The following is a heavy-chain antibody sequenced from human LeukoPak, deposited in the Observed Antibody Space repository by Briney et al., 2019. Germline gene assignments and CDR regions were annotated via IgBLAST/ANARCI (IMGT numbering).Heavy chain of an antibody. CDR3: AREGVLLDYYYYYMDV. Sequence: PSETLSLTCAVYGGSFSGYYWSWIRQPPGKGLEWIGEINHSGSTNYNPSLKSRVTISIDTSKNQFSLKLSSVTAADTAVYYCAREGVLLDYYYYYMDVWGKGTTVTISS. CDR1: GGSFSGYY. D-gene: IGHD2-8*01. CDR2: INHSGST. V-gene: IGHV4-34*01. J-gene: IGHJ6*03.